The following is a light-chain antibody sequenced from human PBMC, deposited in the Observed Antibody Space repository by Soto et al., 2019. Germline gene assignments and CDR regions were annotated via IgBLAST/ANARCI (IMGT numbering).Light chain of an antibody. CDR3: QQYNTYSPWT. CDR1: QSISTW. Sequence: DIQMTQSPSTLSASVGDRVTITCRASQSISTWLAWYLQKPGKAPKLLIYDASSLESGDPSRFSGSGSGTEFTLTISSLQPDDFATYYCQQYNTYSPWTFGQGTKVEIK. J-gene: IGKJ1*01. CDR2: DAS. V-gene: IGKV1-5*01.